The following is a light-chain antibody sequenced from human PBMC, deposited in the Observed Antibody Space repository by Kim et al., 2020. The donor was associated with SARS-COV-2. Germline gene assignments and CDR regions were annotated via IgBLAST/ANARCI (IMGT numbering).Light chain of an antibody. V-gene: IGKV2-30*01. CDR3: MQGPHWPLT. CDR1: QNLVYSGGNTY. Sequence: PAASACRFSQNLVYSGGNTYLNWFQQGPGQCPRRRIFKVSNRASGVPDRFSGGGAGTDFPLKNSRVEAGDVGVYYCMQGPHWPLTFGQWTKVDIK. J-gene: IGKJ1*01. CDR2: KVS.